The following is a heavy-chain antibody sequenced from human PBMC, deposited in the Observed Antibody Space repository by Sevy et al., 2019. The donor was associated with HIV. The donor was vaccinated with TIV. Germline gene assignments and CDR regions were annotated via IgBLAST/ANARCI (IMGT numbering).Heavy chain of an antibody. CDR3: VREGRNYEYVWGTYHSGF. D-gene: IGHD3-16*02. V-gene: IGHV3-30*04. CDR2: ISYDGSVK. CDR1: GFSFNGYA. Sequence: GGSLRLSCAASGFSFNGYAMHWVRQAPGKGLEWLAVISYDGSVKYYTESVKGRFTISGDNTKNTLFLQLNSLGPEDTAVYYCVREGRNYEYVWGTYHSGFRAQGTLVTVSS. J-gene: IGHJ4*02.